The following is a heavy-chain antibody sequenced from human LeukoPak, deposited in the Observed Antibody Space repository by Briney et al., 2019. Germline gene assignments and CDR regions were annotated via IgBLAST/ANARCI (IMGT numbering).Heavy chain of an antibody. Sequence: ASVKVSCKASGYTLTGYYMHWVRQAHGQGLEWMGWINPNSGGTNYAQKFQGRVTMTRDTSISTAYMELSRLRSDDTAVYYCARDQGSGSYNFDYWGQGTLVTVSS. CDR3: ARDQGSGSYNFDY. J-gene: IGHJ4*02. CDR2: INPNSGGT. D-gene: IGHD3-10*01. CDR1: GYTLTGYY. V-gene: IGHV1-2*02.